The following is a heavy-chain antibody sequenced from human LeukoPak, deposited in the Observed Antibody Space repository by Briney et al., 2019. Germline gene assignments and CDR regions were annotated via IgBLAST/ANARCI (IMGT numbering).Heavy chain of an antibody. J-gene: IGHJ5*02. CDR1: GGSFSGYY. CDR3: ARLVRSWYNWFDP. CDR2: INHSGST. Sequence: PSETLSLTCAVYGGSFSGYYWSWIRQPPGKGLEWSGEINHSGSTNYNPSLKSRVTISVDTSKNQFSLKLSSVTAADTAVYYCARLVRSWYNWFDPWGQGTLVTVSS. V-gene: IGHV4-34*01. D-gene: IGHD6-13*01.